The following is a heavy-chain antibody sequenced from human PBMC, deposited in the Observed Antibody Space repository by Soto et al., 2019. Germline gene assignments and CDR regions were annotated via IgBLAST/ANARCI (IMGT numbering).Heavy chain of an antibody. V-gene: IGHV3-23*01. CDR3: AKVHYSGDSDH. CDR1: GFTFSNYV. D-gene: IGHD2-21*02. Sequence: VQLLESGGGLVQPGGSLRLSCAASGFTFSNYVMRWVRQAPGKGLEWVASIGGSGGDTYYADSVKGRFTVSRDNSKNTLYLQMNSLRAEDSAIFYCAKVHYSGDSDHWGQGTLVTVSS. CDR2: IGGSGGDT. J-gene: IGHJ5*02.